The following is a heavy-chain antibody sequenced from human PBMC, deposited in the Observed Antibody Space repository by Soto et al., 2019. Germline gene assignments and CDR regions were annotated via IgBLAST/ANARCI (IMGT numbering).Heavy chain of an antibody. J-gene: IGHJ6*02. CDR2: IDPSDSYT. CDR1: GYSFTSYW. Sequence: PGESLKISCKGSGYSFTSYWISWVRQMPGKGLEWMGRIDPSDSYTNYSPSFQGHVTISADKSISTAYLQWSSLKASDTAMYYCARQRDSGYDFRRGYYYYGMDVWGQGTRVTVSS. D-gene: IGHD5-12*01. V-gene: IGHV5-10-1*01. CDR3: ARQRDSGYDFRRGYYYYGMDV.